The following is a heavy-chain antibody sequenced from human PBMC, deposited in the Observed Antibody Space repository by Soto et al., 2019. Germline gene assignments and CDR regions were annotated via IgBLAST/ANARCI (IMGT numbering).Heavy chain of an antibody. Sequence: QVQLVQSGAEVKKPGSSVTVSCKASGGTFSSYAISWVRQAPGQGLEWMGGIIPIFGTANYAQKFQGRVTITADESTSTAYMERSSLRSEDTAVYYCARAGHIAVAGRSHPHRTKNFDYWGQGTLVTVSS. V-gene: IGHV1-69*01. D-gene: IGHD6-19*01. CDR2: IIPIFGTA. CDR3: ARAGHIAVAGRSHPHRTKNFDY. J-gene: IGHJ4*02. CDR1: GGTFSSYA.